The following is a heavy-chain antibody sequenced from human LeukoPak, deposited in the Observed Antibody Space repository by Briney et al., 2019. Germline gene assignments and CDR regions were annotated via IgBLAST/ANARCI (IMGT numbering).Heavy chain of an antibody. CDR2: IKQDGSEK. Sequence: PGGSLRLSCAASGFTFSSYWMSWVRQAPGKGLEWVANIKQDGSEKYYVDSVKGRFTISRDNAKNSLYLQMNSLRAEDTAVYYCARETGDGYNYFWNWGQGTLVTVSS. D-gene: IGHD5-24*01. J-gene: IGHJ4*02. CDR1: GFTFSSYW. V-gene: IGHV3-7*01. CDR3: ARETGDGYNYFWN.